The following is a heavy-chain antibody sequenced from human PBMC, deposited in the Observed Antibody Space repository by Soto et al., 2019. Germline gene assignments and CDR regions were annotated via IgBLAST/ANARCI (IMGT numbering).Heavy chain of an antibody. V-gene: IGHV5-51*01. D-gene: IGHD6-13*01. CDR1: GYSFTSYC. Sequence: PGESLKIPCKGSGYSFTSYCIRWVRQMPGKGLEWMGIIYPGDSDTRYSPSFQGQVTISADKSISTAYLQWSSLKASGTAIYYCARTAAAGKYYYGMDVWGQGTTVTVYS. CDR2: IYPGDSDT. CDR3: ARTAAAGKYYYGMDV. J-gene: IGHJ6*02.